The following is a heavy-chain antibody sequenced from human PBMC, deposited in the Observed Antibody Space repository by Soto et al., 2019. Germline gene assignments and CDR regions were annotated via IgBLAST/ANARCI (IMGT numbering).Heavy chain of an antibody. J-gene: IGHJ4*02. CDR1: GVSISSYDW. CDR3: ATRDSSRFY. CDR2: SHQSGNT. D-gene: IGHD6-13*01. Sequence: QVQLQESGPGLVKPSGTLSLTCGVSGVSISSYDWWTWVRQPPGKGLEWIGESHQSGNTNYNSSLESRVTISVDKSKNQFALKLTSVTVADTAVYYCATRDSSRFYWGQGTLVTVSS. V-gene: IGHV4-4*02.